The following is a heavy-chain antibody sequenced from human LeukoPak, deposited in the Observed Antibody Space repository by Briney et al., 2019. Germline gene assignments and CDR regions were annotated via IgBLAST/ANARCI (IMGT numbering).Heavy chain of an antibody. V-gene: IGHV1-2*02. J-gene: IGHJ5*02. CDR1: GYTFTGYY. CDR3: ARASPPPSGPNWFDP. D-gene: IGHD1-26*01. Sequence: GASVKVSCKASGYTFTGYYMHWVRQAPGQGLEWMGWINPNSGGTNYAQKFQGRVTITTDESTSTAYMELSSLRSEDTAVYYCARASPPPSGPNWFDPWGQGTLVTVSS. CDR2: INPNSGGT.